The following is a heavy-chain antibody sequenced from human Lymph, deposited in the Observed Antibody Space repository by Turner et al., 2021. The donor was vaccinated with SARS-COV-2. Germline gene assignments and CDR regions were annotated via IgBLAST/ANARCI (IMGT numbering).Heavy chain of an antibody. Sequence: QVQLQESVPRLVTPLVTLSLTCTVSGGSMNNNYWSWIRQPPGKRLEWIGFIFYRGSTNYNPSLKSRVTISVDTSENQFSLKLTSVTAADTAIYYCARQTVNNWVDPWGQGTLVTVSS. CDR1: GGSMNNNY. CDR3: ARQTVNNWVDP. V-gene: IGHV4-59*01. CDR2: IFYRGST. J-gene: IGHJ5*02. D-gene: IGHD2-21*02.